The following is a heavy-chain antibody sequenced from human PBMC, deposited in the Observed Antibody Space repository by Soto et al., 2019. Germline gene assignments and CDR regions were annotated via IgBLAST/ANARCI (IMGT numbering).Heavy chain of an antibody. D-gene: IGHD2-2*03. CDR1: GFTSISYS. V-gene: IGHV3-48*02. CDR3: ARDLSAMDRSLDY. Sequence: GGSLRLSCAASGFTSISYSMNWVRQAPGEGLEWISYIDNSGSIIYYANSVKGRFTISRDNAINSLYLQMNSLKDEDTAVYYCARDLSAMDRSLDYWGQGTLVTVS. J-gene: IGHJ4*02. CDR2: IDNSGSII.